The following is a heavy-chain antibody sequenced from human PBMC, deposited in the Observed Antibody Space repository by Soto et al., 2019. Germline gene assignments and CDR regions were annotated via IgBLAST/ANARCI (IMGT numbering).Heavy chain of an antibody. CDR3: ARASTTVTTLDH. V-gene: IGHV4-30-2*01. Sequence: PSETLSLTCAVSGDSISSGGFSWSWIRQPPGKGLEWIGYIYHSGTSFYNPSLKSRVTISVDGSKNQFSLKLSSVTAADTAVYYCARASTTVTTLDHWGQGTLVTVSS. J-gene: IGHJ4*02. CDR1: GDSISSGGFS. D-gene: IGHD4-17*01. CDR2: IYHSGTS.